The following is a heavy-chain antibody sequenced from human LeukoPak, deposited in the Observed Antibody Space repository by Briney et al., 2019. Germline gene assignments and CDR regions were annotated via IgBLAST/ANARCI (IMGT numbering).Heavy chain of an antibody. Sequence: SETLSLTCTVSGGSISSGVDYWSGIREPPGEGLEWIGYIYYSGSTYYNRSLKSRLTISVDTSKNHFSLKLSSVTAADTAVYYCARRDMIVVVSQPSDAFDIWGQGTMVTVSS. CDR2: IYYSGST. CDR1: GGSISSGVDY. CDR3: ARRDMIVVVSQPSDAFDI. D-gene: IGHD3-22*01. V-gene: IGHV4-30-4*01. J-gene: IGHJ3*02.